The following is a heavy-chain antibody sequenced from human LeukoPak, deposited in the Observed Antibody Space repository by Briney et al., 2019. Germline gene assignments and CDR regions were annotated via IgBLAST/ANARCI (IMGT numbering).Heavy chain of an antibody. CDR3: ARGYCSSTTCYMNFDY. Sequence: GASVKVSCKASGYTFTGYYMHWVRQAPGQGLEWMGWINSNSGGTKYAQKFQGRVTMTRDTSISTAYMELSRLRSDDTAVYYCARGYCSSTTCYMNFDYWGQGTLVAVSS. CDR2: INSNSGGT. V-gene: IGHV1-2*02. D-gene: IGHD2-2*02. CDR1: GYTFTGYY. J-gene: IGHJ4*02.